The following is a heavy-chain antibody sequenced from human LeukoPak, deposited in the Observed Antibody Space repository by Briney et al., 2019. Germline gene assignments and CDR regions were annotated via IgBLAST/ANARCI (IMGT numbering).Heavy chain of an antibody. J-gene: IGHJ3*02. V-gene: IGHV3-30-3*01. CDR2: ISYDGSNK. CDR1: GFTFSSYA. CDR3: ASTRIVVVLLEAFDI. Sequence: PGGSLRLSCAASGFTFSSYAMHWVRQAPGKGLEWVAVISYDGSNKYYADSVKGRFTISRDNSKNTLYLQMNSLRAEDTAVYYCASTRIVVVLLEAFDIWGQGTMVTVSS. D-gene: IGHD2-2*01.